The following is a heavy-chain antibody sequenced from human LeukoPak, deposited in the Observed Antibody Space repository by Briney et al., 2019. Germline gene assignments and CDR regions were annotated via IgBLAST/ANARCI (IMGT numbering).Heavy chain of an antibody. J-gene: IGHJ5*02. Sequence: SETLSLTCTVSGVSISSYYWSWIRQPPGKGLEWIGYIYHSGSTNYNPSLKSRVTISVDTSKNQFSLKLRSVTAADTAVYYCARDRYYYDSSGTRWFDPWGQGTLVTVSS. V-gene: IGHV4-59*01. D-gene: IGHD3-22*01. CDR3: ARDRYYYDSSGTRWFDP. CDR1: GVSISSYY. CDR2: IYHSGST.